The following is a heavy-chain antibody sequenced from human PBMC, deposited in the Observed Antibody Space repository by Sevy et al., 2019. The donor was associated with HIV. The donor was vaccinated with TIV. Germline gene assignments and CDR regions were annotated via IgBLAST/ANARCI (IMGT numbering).Heavy chain of an antibody. Sequence: SLRLSCAASGFTFDDYAMHWVRQAPGKGLEWVSGISWNSGSIGYADSVKGRFTISRDNAKNSLYLQMNSLRAEDTALYYCAKGLAAAGPSYGMDVWGQGTTVTVSS. CDR2: ISWNSGSI. D-gene: IGHD6-13*01. CDR1: GFTFDDYA. CDR3: AKGLAAAGPSYGMDV. V-gene: IGHV3-9*01. J-gene: IGHJ6*02.